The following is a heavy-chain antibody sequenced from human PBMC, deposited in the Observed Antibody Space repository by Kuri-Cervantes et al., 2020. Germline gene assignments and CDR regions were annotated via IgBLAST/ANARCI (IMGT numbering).Heavy chain of an antibody. V-gene: IGHV4-34*01. J-gene: IGHJ4*02. CDR1: GGSFSDYY. Sequence: SETLSLTCAVYGGSFSDYYWSWIRQPPGKGLEWIGEIHHSGSTNYNPSLKSRVTISVDTSKNQFSLKLSSVTAADTAVYYCARGMGRLTVVKIDYWGQGTLVTVSS. D-gene: IGHD4-23*01. CDR3: ARGMGRLTVVKIDY. CDR2: IHHSGST.